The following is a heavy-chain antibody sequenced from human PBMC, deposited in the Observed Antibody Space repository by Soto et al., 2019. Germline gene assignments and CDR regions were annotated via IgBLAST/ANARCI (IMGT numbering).Heavy chain of an antibody. CDR2: IKQDGSEK. J-gene: IGHJ4*02. D-gene: IGHD2-15*01. CDR3: ARDKSDCSGGSCYPPYFDY. CDR1: GFTFSSYW. V-gene: IGHV3-7*01. Sequence: EVQLVESGGGLVQPGGSLRLSCAASGFTFSSYWMSWVRQAPGKGLEWVANIKQDGSEKYYVDSVKGRFTISRGNAKNSLYLQMNSLRAEDTAVYYCARDKSDCSGGSCYPPYFDYWGQGTLVTVSS.